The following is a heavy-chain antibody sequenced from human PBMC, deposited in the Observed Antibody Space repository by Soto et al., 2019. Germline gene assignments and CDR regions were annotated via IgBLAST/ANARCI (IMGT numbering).Heavy chain of an antibody. J-gene: IGHJ5*02. CDR2: IYYSGST. V-gene: IGHV4-31*03. CDR1: GGSISSGGYY. D-gene: IGHD6-13*01. Sequence: QVQLQESGPGLVKPSQTLSLTYTVSGGSISSGGYYWSWIRQHPGKGLEWIGYIYYSGSTYYNPSLKSRVTISVDTSKNQFSLKLSSVTAADTAVYYCARDSSSWYHWFDPWGQGTLVTVSS. CDR3: ARDSSSWYHWFDP.